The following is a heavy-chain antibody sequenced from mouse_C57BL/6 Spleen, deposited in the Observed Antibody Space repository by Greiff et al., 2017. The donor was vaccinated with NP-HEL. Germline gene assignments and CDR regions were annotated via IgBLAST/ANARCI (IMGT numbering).Heavy chain of an antibody. V-gene: IGHV1-18*01. CDR1: GYTFTDYN. CDR2: INPNNGGT. D-gene: IGHD2-4*01. CDR3: ARDDYDKRFAY. Sequence: EVQLQQSGPELVKPGASVKIPCKASGYTFTDYNMDWVKQSHGKSLEWIGDINPNNGGTIYNQKFKGKATLTVDKSSSTAYMELRSLTSEDTAVYYCARDDYDKRFAYWGQGTLVTVSA. J-gene: IGHJ3*01.